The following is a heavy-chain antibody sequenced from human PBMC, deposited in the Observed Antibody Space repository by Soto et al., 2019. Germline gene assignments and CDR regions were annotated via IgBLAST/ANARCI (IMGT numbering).Heavy chain of an antibody. J-gene: IGHJ6*02. CDR1: GFTFRNYD. CDR3: VRTGRDFYGLDV. Sequence: ESGGGLVQPGGSLRLSCEASGFTFRNYDMHWVRQGTGKGLEWVSGISAAGDPDYADSVEGRFTISRENAQNSFFLQMNSLSVGDTAVYYCVRTGRDFYGLDVWGQGTTVIVSS. V-gene: IGHV3-13*05. D-gene: IGHD1-1*01. CDR2: ISAAGDP.